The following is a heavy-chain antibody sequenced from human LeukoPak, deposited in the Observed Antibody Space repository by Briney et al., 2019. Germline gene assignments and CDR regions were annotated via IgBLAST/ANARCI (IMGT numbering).Heavy chain of an antibody. D-gene: IGHD6-6*01. CDR1: GYTFTGYY. CDR3: ATPRWYSSSSPGFDS. V-gene: IGHV1-2*02. J-gene: IGHJ4*02. CDR2: INPNSGGT. Sequence: ASVKVSCKASGYTFTGYYMYWVRQAPGPGLDWMGRINPNSGGTNYAQKFQGRVTMTRDTSISTAYMELSRLRSDDTAVYYCATPRWYSSSSPGFDSWGQGTLVTVSS.